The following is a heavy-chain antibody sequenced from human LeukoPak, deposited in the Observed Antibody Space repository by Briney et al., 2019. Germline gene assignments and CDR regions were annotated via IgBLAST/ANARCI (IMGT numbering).Heavy chain of an antibody. D-gene: IGHD2-15*01. J-gene: IGHJ1*01. CDR1: GFTFSSYS. CDR3: AFGRGVVVAATYFQH. Sequence: KPGGSLRLSCAASGFTFSSYSMSWVRQAPGKGLEWVSSISSSSSYIYYADSVKGRFTISRDNAKNSLYLQMNSLRAEDTAVYYCAFGRGVVVAATYFQHWGQGTLVTVSS. CDR2: ISSSSSYI. V-gene: IGHV3-21*01.